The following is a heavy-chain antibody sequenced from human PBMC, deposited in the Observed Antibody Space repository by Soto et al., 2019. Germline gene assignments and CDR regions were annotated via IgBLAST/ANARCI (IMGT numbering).Heavy chain of an antibody. CDR3: ARDSRGGYYFDY. CDR2: IYYSGST. D-gene: IGHD1-26*01. J-gene: IGHJ4*02. CDR1: GDSISSGGYS. Sequence: SETLSLTCAVSGDSISSGGYSWNWIRQPPGKGLEWIGYIYYSGSTYYNPSLKSRLTISVDRSKNQFSLRLTSVTAADTAVYYCARDSRGGYYFDYWGQGTLVTVSS. V-gene: IGHV4-30-2*01.